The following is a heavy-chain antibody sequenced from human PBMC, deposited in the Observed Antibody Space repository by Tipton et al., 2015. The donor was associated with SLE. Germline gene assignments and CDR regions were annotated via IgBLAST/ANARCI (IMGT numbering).Heavy chain of an antibody. CDR1: GGSFSGYY. J-gene: IGHJ4*02. V-gene: IGHV4-34*01. Sequence: TLSLTCAVYGGSFSGYYWSWIRQPPGKGLEWIGEINHSGSTNYNPSLKSRVTISGDTSKNQFSLKLSSVTAADTAVYYCARGGGVVVPAAISPAVADYWGQGTLVTVSS. CDR2: INHSGST. D-gene: IGHD2-2*02. CDR3: ARGGGVVVPAAISPAVADY.